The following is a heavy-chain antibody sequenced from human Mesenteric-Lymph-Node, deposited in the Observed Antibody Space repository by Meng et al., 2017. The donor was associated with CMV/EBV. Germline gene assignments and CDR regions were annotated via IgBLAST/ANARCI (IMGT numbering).Heavy chain of an antibody. V-gene: IGHV3-30*04. CDR3: AKDSYGYGGYFDY. J-gene: IGHJ4*02. CDR2: ISYDGSNK. D-gene: IGHD5-18*01. Sequence: LSLTCAASGFTFSSYAMHWVRQAPGKGLEWVAVISYDGSNKYYADSVKGRFTISRDNAKNSLYLQMNSLRAEDTAVYYCAKDSYGYGGYFDYWGQGTLVTVSS. CDR1: GFTFSSYA.